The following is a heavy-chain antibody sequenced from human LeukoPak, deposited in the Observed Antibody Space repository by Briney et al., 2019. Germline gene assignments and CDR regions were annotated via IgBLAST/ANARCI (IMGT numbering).Heavy chain of an antibody. CDR1: GFTFSNYG. J-gene: IGHJ4*02. CDR3: AKEGCSGGSCYKV. Sequence: GGSLRLSCAASGFTFSNYGMHWVRQAPGKGLEWVAVISYDGSNKYYADSVKGRFTISRDNSKNTLYLQMNSLRAEDTAVYYCAKEGCSGGSCYKVWGQGTLVTVSS. CDR2: ISYDGSNK. D-gene: IGHD2-15*01. V-gene: IGHV3-30*18.